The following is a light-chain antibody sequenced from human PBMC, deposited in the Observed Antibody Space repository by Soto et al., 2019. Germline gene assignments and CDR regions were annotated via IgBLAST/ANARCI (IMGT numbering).Light chain of an antibody. CDR1: DSDIGRYNY. J-gene: IGLJ1*01. Sequence: QSVLTQHASVSGSPGQSITLSCTGTDSDIGRYNYVSWYQQHPGKAPTFIIYEVTNRPSGVSDRFSGSKSGNTASLTISGLKAEYESDYYCSSYTNIDAPVLGTGTKLTVL. V-gene: IGLV2-14*01. CDR2: EVT. CDR3: SSYTNIDAPV.